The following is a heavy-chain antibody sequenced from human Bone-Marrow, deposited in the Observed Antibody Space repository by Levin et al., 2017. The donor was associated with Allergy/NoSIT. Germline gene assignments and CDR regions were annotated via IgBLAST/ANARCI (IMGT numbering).Heavy chain of an antibody. CDR2: IYSGGST. CDR1: GFTVSSNY. Sequence: GGSLRLSCAASGFTVSSNYMSWVRQAPGKGLEWVSVIYSGGSTYYADSVKGRFTISRDNSKNTLYLQMNSLRAEDTAVYYCARDLLRGYSYGNFDYWGQGTLVTVSS. D-gene: IGHD5-18*01. CDR3: ARDLLRGYSYGNFDY. J-gene: IGHJ4*02. V-gene: IGHV3-66*01.